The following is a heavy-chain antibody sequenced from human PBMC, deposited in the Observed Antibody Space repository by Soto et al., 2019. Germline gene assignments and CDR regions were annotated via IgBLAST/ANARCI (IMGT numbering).Heavy chain of an antibody. D-gene: IGHD3-3*01. CDR1: GGSISSGGYY. Sequence: PSETLSLTCTVSGGSISSGGYYWSWIRQHPGKGLEWIGYIYYSGSTYYNPSLKSRVTISVDTSKNQFSLKLSSVTAADTAVYYCARTAPQLIRFLEWTTLGYMDVWGKGTTVIVSS. CDR3: ARTAPQLIRFLEWTTLGYMDV. J-gene: IGHJ6*03. V-gene: IGHV4-31*03. CDR2: IYYSGST.